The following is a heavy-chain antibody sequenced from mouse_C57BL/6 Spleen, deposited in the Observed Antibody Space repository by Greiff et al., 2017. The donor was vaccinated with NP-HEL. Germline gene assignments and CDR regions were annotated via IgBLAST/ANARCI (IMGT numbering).Heavy chain of an antibody. V-gene: IGHV1-50*01. CDR3: ARIDGIRPHRGY. J-gene: IGHJ2*01. CDR2: IDPSDSYT. CDR1: GYTFTSYW. Sequence: VQLQQSGAELVKPGASVKLSCKASGYTFTSYWMQWVKQRPGQGLEWIGEIDPSDSYTNYNQKFKGKATLTVDTSSSTAYMQLSSLTSEDSAVYYCARIDGIRPHRGYWGQGTTLTVSS. D-gene: IGHD2-1*01.